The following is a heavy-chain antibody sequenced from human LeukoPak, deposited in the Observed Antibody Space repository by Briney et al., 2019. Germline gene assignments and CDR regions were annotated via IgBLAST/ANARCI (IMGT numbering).Heavy chain of an antibody. Sequence: GGSLRLSCAASGFTFSSYAMSWVRQAPGKGLEWVSAISGSGGNTYYADSVKGRFTIFRDNSKNTLYLQMNSLRAEDTAVYYCAKALNYYDSSGSDYWGQGTLVTVSS. D-gene: IGHD3-22*01. CDR1: GFTFSSYA. CDR2: ISGSGGNT. CDR3: AKALNYYDSSGSDY. J-gene: IGHJ4*02. V-gene: IGHV3-23*01.